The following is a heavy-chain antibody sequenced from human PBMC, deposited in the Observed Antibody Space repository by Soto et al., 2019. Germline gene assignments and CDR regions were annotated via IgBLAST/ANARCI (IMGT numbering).Heavy chain of an antibody. V-gene: IGHV3-23*01. CDR2: ITGNGGTT. J-gene: IGHJ4*02. CDR1: GFTFSSYV. Sequence: GGSLRLSCAASGFTFSSYVMTWVRQAPGKGLEWVSAITGNGGTTYYADSVKGRFTISRDNSKSTLYLQMNSLRAEDSAVYYCVKGTQLFDYWGQGTLVTVSS. CDR3: VKGTQLFDY. D-gene: IGHD1-1*01.